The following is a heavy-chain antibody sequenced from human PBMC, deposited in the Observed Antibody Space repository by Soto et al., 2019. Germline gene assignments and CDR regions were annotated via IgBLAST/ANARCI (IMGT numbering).Heavy chain of an antibody. Sequence: ASVKVSCKASGYTFTSYAMHWVRQAPGQRLEWMGWINAGNGNTKYSQKFQGRVTITRDTSASTAYMELSSLRSEDTAVYYCARGPNRIRTFDYWGQGTLVSVSS. V-gene: IGHV1-3*01. J-gene: IGHJ4*02. CDR1: GYTFTSYA. D-gene: IGHD2-21*01. CDR3: ARGPNRIRTFDY. CDR2: INAGNGNT.